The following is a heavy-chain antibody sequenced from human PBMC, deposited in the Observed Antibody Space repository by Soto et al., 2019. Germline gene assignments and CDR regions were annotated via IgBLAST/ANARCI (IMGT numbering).Heavy chain of an antibody. D-gene: IGHD3-10*01. CDR1: GGSISSSNW. J-gene: IGHJ6*02. CDR2: IYHSGST. V-gene: IGHV4-4*02. Sequence: PSETLSLTCAVSGGSISSSNWWSWVRQPPGKGLEWIGEIYHSGSTNYNPSLKSRVTISVDKSKNQFSLKLSSVTAADTAVYYCARVTLPFGELTYYYYYGMDVWGQGTTVTVSS. CDR3: ARVTLPFGELTYYYYYGMDV.